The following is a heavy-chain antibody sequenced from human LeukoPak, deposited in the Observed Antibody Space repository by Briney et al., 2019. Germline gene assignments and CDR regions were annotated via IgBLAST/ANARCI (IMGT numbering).Heavy chain of an antibody. CDR2: ITGNGGTT. Sequence: GGSLRLSCAASGFAFPNYAMAWVRQAPGKGLNWVTGITGNGGTTYYADSVKGRFTISRDNSKNTLYLQMDSLRVKDTAVYYCARGDYSDASDYFPLFDNWGQGTLVTVSS. D-gene: IGHD3-22*01. CDR1: GFAFPNYA. J-gene: IGHJ4*02. V-gene: IGHV3-23*01. CDR3: ARGDYSDASDYFPLFDN.